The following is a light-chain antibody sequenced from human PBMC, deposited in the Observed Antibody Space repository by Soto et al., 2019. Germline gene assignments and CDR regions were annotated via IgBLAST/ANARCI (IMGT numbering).Light chain of an antibody. CDR1: QSVSSN. CDR2: DAS. V-gene: IGKV3-11*01. Sequence: EIVMTQSPGTLSVSPGERATLSCRASQSVSSNLAWYQQKPGQAPRLLISDASNRATGIPARFSGSGSGTDFTLTISSLEPEDFAVYYCQQRSNWPLTFGQGTRLEIK. J-gene: IGKJ5*01. CDR3: QQRSNWPLT.